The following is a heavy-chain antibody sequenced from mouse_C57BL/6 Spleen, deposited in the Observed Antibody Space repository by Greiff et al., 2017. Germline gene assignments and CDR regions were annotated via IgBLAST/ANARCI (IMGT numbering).Heavy chain of an antibody. CDR2: IDPSDSYT. J-gene: IGHJ4*01. D-gene: IGHD5-5*01. CDR3: ARAYLYAMDY. Sequence: VQLQQPGAELVKPGASVKLSCKAFGYTFTSYWMQWVKQRPGQGLEWIGEIDPSDSYTNYNQKFKGKATLTVDTSSSTAYMQLSSLTSVDSAVYYCARAYLYAMDYWGQGTSVTVSS. V-gene: IGHV1-50*01. CDR1: GYTFTSYW.